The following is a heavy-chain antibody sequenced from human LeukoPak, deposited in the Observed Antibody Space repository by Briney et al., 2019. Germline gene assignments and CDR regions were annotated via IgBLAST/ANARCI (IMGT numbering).Heavy chain of an antibody. Sequence: GASVKVSCKASGYTFTSYGISWVRQAPGQGLEWMGWISAYNGNTNYAQKLQGKVTMTTDTSTSTAYMELRSLRSDDTAVYYCARGLRLDFWSGNDYWGQGTLVTVSS. J-gene: IGHJ4*02. CDR1: GYTFTSYG. CDR3: ARGLRLDFWSGNDY. D-gene: IGHD3-3*01. V-gene: IGHV1-18*01. CDR2: ISAYNGNT.